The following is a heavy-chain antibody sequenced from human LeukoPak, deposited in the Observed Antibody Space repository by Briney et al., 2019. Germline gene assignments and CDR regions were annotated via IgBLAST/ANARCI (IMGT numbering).Heavy chain of an antibody. Sequence: SETLSLTCTVSGGSISSGSYYWSWIRQPAGKGLEWIGRIYTSGSINYNPSLKSRVTISLDTSKNQFSLKLSSVTAADTAVYYCARALAWGYFDIWGQGTMVTVSS. V-gene: IGHV4-61*02. CDR3: ARALAWGYFDI. D-gene: IGHD7-27*01. J-gene: IGHJ3*02. CDR2: IYTSGSI. CDR1: GGSISSGSYY.